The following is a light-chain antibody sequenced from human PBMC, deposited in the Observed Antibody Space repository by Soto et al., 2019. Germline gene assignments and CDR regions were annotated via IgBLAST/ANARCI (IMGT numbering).Light chain of an antibody. V-gene: IGKV3-11*01. Sequence: VLTQSPANLSLSPGESAALSCRASQSVGSYLAWLQQVPGQAPRLLIYDATNRANGIPAKFRGSGSGTDFTLTISSLESEDFALYFCLQRASWPHTFGPGTKVEIK. CDR1: QSVGSY. J-gene: IGKJ3*01. CDR2: DAT. CDR3: LQRASWPHT.